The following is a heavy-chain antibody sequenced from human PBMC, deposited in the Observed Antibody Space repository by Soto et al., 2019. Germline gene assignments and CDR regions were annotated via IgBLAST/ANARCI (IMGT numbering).Heavy chain of an antibody. J-gene: IGHJ4*02. CDR2: SKNRAESFTT. D-gene: IGHD3-9*01. CDR3: AAYLTGHPF. Sequence: EVQLVDSGGDLVHPGGSLRLSCAASAFSVSDHFMDWVRQAPGKGLEWVGRSKNRAESFTTDYAASVKGRFTISRDDSKNSLYLHMNSLQTEDTAVYYCAAYLTGHPFWGQGTLVTVSS. V-gene: IGHV3-72*01. CDR1: AFSVSDHF.